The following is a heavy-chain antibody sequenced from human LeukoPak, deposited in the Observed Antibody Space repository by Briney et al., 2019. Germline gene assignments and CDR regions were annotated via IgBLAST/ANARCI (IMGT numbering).Heavy chain of an antibody. J-gene: IGHJ4*02. CDR2: LYHSGST. D-gene: IGHD1-26*01. CDR3: ARELHGGSYYFDY. Sequence: SETLSLTCTVSGYSISNAYYWGWIRQPPGKGLEWIGILYHSGSTSYNPSLKSRVTTSVDTSKNRFSLKLTSVTAADTAVYYCARELHGGSYYFDYWGQGTLVIVSS. CDR1: GYSISNAYY. V-gene: IGHV4-38-2*02.